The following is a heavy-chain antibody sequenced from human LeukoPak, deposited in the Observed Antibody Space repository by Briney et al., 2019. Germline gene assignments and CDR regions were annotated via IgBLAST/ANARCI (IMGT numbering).Heavy chain of an antibody. Sequence: GSLRLSCAASGFTFSSYAMSWVRQAPGKGLEWVSGISGRGSTTYYADSVKGRFAISRDNSKNTLYLQMSSLRAEDTAVYYCANTVVRAREIHWGQGTLVTVSS. V-gene: IGHV3-23*01. J-gene: IGHJ4*02. CDR3: ANTVVRAREIH. D-gene: IGHD3-10*01. CDR1: GFTFSSYA. CDR2: ISGRGSTT.